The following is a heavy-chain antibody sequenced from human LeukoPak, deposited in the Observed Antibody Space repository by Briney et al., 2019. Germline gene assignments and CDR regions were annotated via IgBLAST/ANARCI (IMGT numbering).Heavy chain of an antibody. CDR1: GFAFSDFY. J-gene: IGHJ4*02. Sequence: GGSLRLSCANYGFAFSDFYMIWIRQAPGKGLEWVSSISSSSSYIYYADSVKGRFTISRDNAKNSLYLQMNSLRAEDTAVYYCARDWGTVTNYWGQGTLVTVSS. V-gene: IGHV3-11*06. CDR3: ARDWGTVTNY. CDR2: ISSSSSYI. D-gene: IGHD4-17*01.